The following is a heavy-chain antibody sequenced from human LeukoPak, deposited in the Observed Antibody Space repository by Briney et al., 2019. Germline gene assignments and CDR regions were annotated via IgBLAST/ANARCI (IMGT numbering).Heavy chain of an antibody. CDR3: VGSSAWPYFYMAV. V-gene: IGHV4-39*07. Sequence: SETLSLTCTVSGGSISSVNYCWGWIRQPPGKGLEWIGSIYYSGSTFYNPSLESRVAMSVDTSKNQFSLKVNSVTAADTAVYYCVGSSAWPYFYMAVWGKGTTVIVSS. J-gene: IGHJ6*03. D-gene: IGHD1-26*01. CDR2: IYYSGST. CDR1: GGSISSVNYC.